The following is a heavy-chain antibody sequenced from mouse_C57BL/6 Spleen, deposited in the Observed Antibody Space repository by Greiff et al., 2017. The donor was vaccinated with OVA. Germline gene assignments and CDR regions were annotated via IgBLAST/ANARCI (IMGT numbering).Heavy chain of an antibody. CDR3: ARNDGNYGCDD. Sequence: QVQLQQSGPELVKPGASVKISCKASGYAFSSSWMNWVKQRPGKGLEWIGRIYPGDGDTNYNGKFKGKATLTADKSSSTAYMQLSSLTSEDAAVYFCARNDGNYGCDDWGQGTTRTVSS. V-gene: IGHV1-82*01. J-gene: IGHJ2*01. CDR2: IYPGDGDT. D-gene: IGHD2-1*01. CDR1: GYAFSSSW.